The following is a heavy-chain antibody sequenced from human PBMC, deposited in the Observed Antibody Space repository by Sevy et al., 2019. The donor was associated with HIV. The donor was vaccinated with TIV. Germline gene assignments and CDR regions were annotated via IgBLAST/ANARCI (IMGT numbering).Heavy chain of an antibody. CDR3: ALERLSSDVAEYFQN. CDR1: GFTFSRYS. Sequence: GGSLRLSCAASGFTFSRYSMHWVRQAPGKGLEWVATISFDASNKHYADSEKGRFTISRDNFQNSLFLQMNSLRPEDTAVYYCALERLSSDVAEYFQNWGQGTLVTVSS. J-gene: IGHJ1*01. V-gene: IGHV3-30*04. D-gene: IGHD1-1*01. CDR2: ISFDASNK.